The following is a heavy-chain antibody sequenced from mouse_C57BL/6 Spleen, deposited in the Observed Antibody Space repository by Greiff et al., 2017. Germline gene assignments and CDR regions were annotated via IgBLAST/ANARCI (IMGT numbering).Heavy chain of an antibody. J-gene: IGHJ4*01. V-gene: IGHV5-12*01. CDR3: ARHGIYYGNYDAMDY. CDR1: GFTFSDYY. D-gene: IGHD2-1*01. CDR2: ISNGGGST. Sequence: DVQLVESGGGLVQPGGSLKLSCAASGFTFSDYYMYWVRQTPEKRLEWVAYISNGGGSTYYPDTVKGRFTISRDNAKNTLYLQMSRLKSEDTAMYYCARHGIYYGNYDAMDYWGQGTSVTVSS.